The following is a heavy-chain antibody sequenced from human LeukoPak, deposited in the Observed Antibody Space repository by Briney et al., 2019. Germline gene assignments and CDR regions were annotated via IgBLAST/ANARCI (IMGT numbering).Heavy chain of an antibody. J-gene: IGHJ4*02. Sequence: SETLSLTCTVSGGSISSSSYYWGWIHQPPGKGLEWIGSIYYSGSTYYNPSLKSRVTISVDTSKNQFSLKLSSVTAADTAVYYCARGGVGAALRSRYFDYWGQGTLVTVSS. V-gene: IGHV4-39*07. CDR1: GGSISSSSYY. D-gene: IGHD6-6*01. CDR3: ARGGVGAALRSRYFDY. CDR2: IYYSGST.